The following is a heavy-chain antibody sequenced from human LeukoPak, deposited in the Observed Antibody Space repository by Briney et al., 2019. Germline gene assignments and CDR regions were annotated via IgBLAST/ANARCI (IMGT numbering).Heavy chain of an antibody. V-gene: IGHV3-30*18. D-gene: IGHD1-26*01. CDR2: VSHDGANE. Sequence: GGSLRLSCAASGFTFSSYGMHWVRQAPGKGLEWVAVVSHDGANEFSADSVKGRFTISRDNSKDTLYLQMNSLRAEDTAVYYCAKGSGGSYYGYFDYWGQGTLVTVSS. CDR1: GFTFSSYG. CDR3: AKGSGGSYYGYFDY. J-gene: IGHJ4*02.